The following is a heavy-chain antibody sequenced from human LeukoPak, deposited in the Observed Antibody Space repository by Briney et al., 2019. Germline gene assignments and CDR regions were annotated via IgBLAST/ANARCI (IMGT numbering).Heavy chain of an antibody. Sequence: SVKVSCKASGGTFISYAISWVRQAPGQGLEWMGGIIPIFGTANYAQKFQGRVTITADESTSTAYMELSSLRSEDTAVYYCARGPYTIEMATITSFDYWGQGTLVTVSS. J-gene: IGHJ4*02. V-gene: IGHV1-69*13. CDR2: IIPIFGTA. D-gene: IGHD5-24*01. CDR1: GGTFISYA. CDR3: ARGPYTIEMATITSFDY.